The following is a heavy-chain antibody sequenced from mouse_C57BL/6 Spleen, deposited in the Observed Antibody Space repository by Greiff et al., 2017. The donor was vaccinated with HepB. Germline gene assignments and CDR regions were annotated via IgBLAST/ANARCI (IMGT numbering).Heavy chain of an antibody. CDR1: GYAFSSSW. J-gene: IGHJ4*01. CDR2: IYPGDGDT. CDR3: ASPLYYGSRDYYAMDY. D-gene: IGHD1-1*01. Sequence: QVQLKESGPELVKPGASVKISCKASGYAFSSSWMNWVKQRPGKGLEWIGRIYPGDGDTNYNGKFKGKATLTADKSSSTAYMQRSSLTSEDSAVYFCASPLYYGSRDYYAMDYWGQGTSVTVSS. V-gene: IGHV1-82*01.